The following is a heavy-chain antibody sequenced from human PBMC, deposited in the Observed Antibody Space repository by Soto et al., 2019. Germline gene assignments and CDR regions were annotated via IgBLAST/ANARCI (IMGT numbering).Heavy chain of an antibody. D-gene: IGHD1-20*01. V-gene: IGHV3-23*01. CDR1: GFTFNNHA. CDR2: MSGGVST. J-gene: IGHJ4*02. CDR3: ARDYNGNRNFGY. Sequence: EVQLLESGGGLVQPGGSLKLSCAASGFTFNNHAMTWVRQAPGKGLEWVSAMSGGVSTYYADSVKGRFTISRDNSKNALYLQMNNVRLGDKAVYYCARDYNGNRNFGYWGQGTLVTVSS.